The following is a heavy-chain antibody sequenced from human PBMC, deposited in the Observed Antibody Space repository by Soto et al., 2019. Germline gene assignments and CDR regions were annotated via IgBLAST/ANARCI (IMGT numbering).Heavy chain of an antibody. CDR1: GGSISSYY. V-gene: IGHV4-59*12. D-gene: IGHD6-19*01. J-gene: IGHJ6*02. CDR2: IYYSGST. Sequence: KPSETLSLTCTVSGGSISSYYWSWIRQPPGKGLEWIGYIYYSGSTNYNPSLKSRVTISVDTSKNQFSLKLSSVNAADTAVYYCASVRYSSGWYRDYYYYGMDVWGQGTTVTVSS. CDR3: ASVRYSSGWYRDYYYYGMDV.